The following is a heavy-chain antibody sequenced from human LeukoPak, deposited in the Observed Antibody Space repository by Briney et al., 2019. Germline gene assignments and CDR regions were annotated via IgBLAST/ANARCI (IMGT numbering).Heavy chain of an antibody. CDR3: AREEGYCGGDCYSPWFDP. D-gene: IGHD2-21*02. Sequence: SQTLSLICTVSGGSISSGDYYWNWIRQPPGKGLEWIGYIYYSGSTYYNPSLKSRVTISVDTSKNQFSLKLSSVTAADTAVYYCAREEGYCGGDCYSPWFDPWGQGTLVTVSS. CDR2: IYYSGST. CDR1: GGSISSGDYY. J-gene: IGHJ5*02. V-gene: IGHV4-30-4*01.